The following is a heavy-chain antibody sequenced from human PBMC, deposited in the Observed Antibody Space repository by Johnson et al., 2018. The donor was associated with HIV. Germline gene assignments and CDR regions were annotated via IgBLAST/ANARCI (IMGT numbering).Heavy chain of an antibody. CDR2: IYSDGRT. CDR3: ARDGGCSSTSCSDAFDI. CDR1: GFIVSSNY. V-gene: IGHV3-53*01. Sequence: VQLVASGGGLVQPGGSLRLSCAASGFIVSSNYMSWVRQAPGKGLEWVSIIYSDGRTYYADSVKGRFTISRDNSKNTLYLQMNSLRAEDTAVYYCARDGGCSSTSCSDAFDIWGQGTLVTVSS. D-gene: IGHD2-2*01. J-gene: IGHJ3*02.